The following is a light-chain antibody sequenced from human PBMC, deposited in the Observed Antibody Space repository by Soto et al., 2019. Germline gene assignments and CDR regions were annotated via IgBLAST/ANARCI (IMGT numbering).Light chain of an antibody. CDR3: QQYGSSPQT. V-gene: IGKV3-20*01. CDR2: GAS. J-gene: IGKJ1*01. Sequence: EIVLTPSPGTLTLSPEERAILSCRASQSVSSNLAWYQQKPGQAPRLLIYGASTRATGIPARFSGSGSGTEFTLTISRLEPEDFAVYYCQQYGSSPQTFGQGTKVDIK. CDR1: QSVSSN.